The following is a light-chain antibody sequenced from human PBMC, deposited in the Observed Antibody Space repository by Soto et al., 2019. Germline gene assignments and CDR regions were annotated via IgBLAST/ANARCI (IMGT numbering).Light chain of an antibody. CDR3: QQYQNLWT. Sequence: IGMTQSPATLSVSPGDRATLSCRASQTIYSNVAWYQQRPGQPPRLLIYRASSRATGIPARFSDSGSGTEFTLTINSLQSEDFAVYYCQQYQNLWTFGQGTKVDIK. CDR1: QTIYSN. J-gene: IGKJ1*01. V-gene: IGKV3-15*01. CDR2: RAS.